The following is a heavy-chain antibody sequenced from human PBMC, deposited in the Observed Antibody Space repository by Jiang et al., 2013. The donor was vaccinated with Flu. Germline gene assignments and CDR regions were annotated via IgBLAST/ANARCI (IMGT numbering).Heavy chain of an antibody. D-gene: IGHD2-15*01. Sequence: GAEVKKPGSSVKVSCKASGGTSAAMLSAGCDRPLGQGLEWMGRIIPILGIANYAQKFQGRVTITADKSTSTAYMELSSLRSEDTAVYYCAREGPDIVVVVAAAQLDYWGQGTLVTVSS. J-gene: IGHJ4*02. V-gene: IGHV1-69*04. CDR1: GGTSAAML. CDR3: AREGPDIVVVVAAAQLDY. CDR2: IIPILGIA.